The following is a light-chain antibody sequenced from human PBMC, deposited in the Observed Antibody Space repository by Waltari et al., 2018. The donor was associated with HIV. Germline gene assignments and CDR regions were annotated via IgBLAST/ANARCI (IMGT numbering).Light chain of an antibody. CDR3: YSTDNNGDRGV. CDR1: PLPKRY. J-gene: IGLJ2*01. CDR2: KDN. V-gene: IGLV3-10*01. Sequence: SYELTQPPSVSVSPGQTARHTCSRHPLPKRYAYWYQQRSGQAPVLVIYKDNKRPSGITERFSGSSSGTMATLTISGARVEDEADYYCYSTDNNGDRGVFGGGTKVSVL.